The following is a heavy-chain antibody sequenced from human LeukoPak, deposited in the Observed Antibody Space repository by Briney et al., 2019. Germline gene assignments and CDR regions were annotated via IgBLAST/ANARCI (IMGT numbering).Heavy chain of an antibody. V-gene: IGHV4-34*01. CDR2: INHSGST. Sequence: PSETLSLTCAVYGGSFSGSYWSWIRQPPGKGLEWIGEINHSGSTNYNPSLKSRVTISVDTSKNQFSLKLSSVTAADTAVYYCASIAVAGRGYWGQGTLVTVSS. CDR3: ASIAVAGRGY. CDR1: GGSFSGSY. D-gene: IGHD6-19*01. J-gene: IGHJ4*02.